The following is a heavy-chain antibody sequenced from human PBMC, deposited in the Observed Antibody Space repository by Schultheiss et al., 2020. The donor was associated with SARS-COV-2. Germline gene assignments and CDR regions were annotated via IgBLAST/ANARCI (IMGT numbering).Heavy chain of an antibody. CDR2: INHSGST. Sequence: SETLSLTCTVSGDSISSYYWSWIRQPPGKGLEWIGEINHSGSTNYNPSLKSRVTISVDTSKNQFSLKLSSVTAADTAVYYCARAYSSSWLGSWWFDPWGQGTLVTVSS. J-gene: IGHJ5*02. V-gene: IGHV4-34*01. D-gene: IGHD6-13*01. CDR3: ARAYSSSWLGSWWFDP. CDR1: GDSISSYY.